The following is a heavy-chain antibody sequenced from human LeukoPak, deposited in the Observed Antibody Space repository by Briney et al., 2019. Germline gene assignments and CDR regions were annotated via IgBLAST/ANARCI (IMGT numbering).Heavy chain of an antibody. J-gene: IGHJ3*02. V-gene: IGHV3-66*01. Sequence: GGSLGLSCAASGFTVSSNYMNWVRQAPGKGLEWVSVIYSSGSTYYADSVKGRFTISRDNSKNTLYLQMISLRAEDTAVYYCARMAGYCSSTSCYAEDAFDIWGQGTMVTVSS. CDR3: ARMAGYCSSTSCYAEDAFDI. CDR1: GFTVSSNY. D-gene: IGHD2-2*03. CDR2: IYSSGST.